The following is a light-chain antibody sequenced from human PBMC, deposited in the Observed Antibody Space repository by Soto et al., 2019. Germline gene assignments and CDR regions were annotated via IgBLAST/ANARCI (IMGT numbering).Light chain of an antibody. V-gene: IGKV3-11*01. Sequence: EIVLTQSPATLSLSPGERATLSCRASQSVSSYLAWYQQKPGQALRLLIYDASTRATGIPARFTGSGSGIDFTLPISSLEPEGWTGYYCHQRTNWQLTVXGGTNADIK. CDR3: HQRTNWQLT. J-gene: IGKJ4*01. CDR2: DAS. CDR1: QSVSSY.